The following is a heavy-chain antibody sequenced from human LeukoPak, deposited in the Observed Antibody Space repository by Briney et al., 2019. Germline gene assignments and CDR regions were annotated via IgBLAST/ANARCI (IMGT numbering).Heavy chain of an antibody. Sequence: GGSLRLSCAASGFTFSSYSMNWVRQAPGKGLEWVSYISSSSSTIYYADSVKGRFTISRDNAKNTVYLQMNSLRAEDTAVYYCVRFSSGWSPSGFDYWGQGTLVTVSS. V-gene: IGHV3-48*04. CDR3: VRFSSGWSPSGFDY. J-gene: IGHJ4*02. CDR1: GFTFSSYS. CDR2: ISSSSSTI. D-gene: IGHD6-19*01.